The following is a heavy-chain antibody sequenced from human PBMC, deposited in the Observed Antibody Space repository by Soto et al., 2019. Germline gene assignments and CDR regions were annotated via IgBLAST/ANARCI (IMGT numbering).Heavy chain of an antibody. D-gene: IGHD2-15*01. CDR2: IDSDGSRI. CDR1: GFTFSNYW. V-gene: IGHV3-74*01. Sequence: EVQLVESGGGLVQPGEXLRLSCAASGFTFSNYWMHWVRQAPGKGLVWVSRIDSDGSRITYADFVKGRFTISRDNAKNTVYLHMNSLTAEDTAVYYCVRTSLVVAVATREDFWGQGALVTVSS. J-gene: IGHJ4*02. CDR3: VRTSLVVAVATREDF.